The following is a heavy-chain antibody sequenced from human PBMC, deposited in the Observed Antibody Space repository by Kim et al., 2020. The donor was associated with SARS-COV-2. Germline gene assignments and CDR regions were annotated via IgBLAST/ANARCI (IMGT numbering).Heavy chain of an antibody. V-gene: IGHV3-21*01. CDR3: ARVEVLRYFDGGLDY. D-gene: IGHD3-9*01. CDR2: ISSSSSYI. CDR1: GFTFSSYS. J-gene: IGHJ4*02. Sequence: GGSLRLSCAASGFTFSSYSMNWVRQAPGKGLEWVSSISSSSSYIYYADSVKGRFTISRDNAKNSLYLQMNSLRAEDTAVYYCARVEVLRYFDGGLDYWGQGTLVTVSS.